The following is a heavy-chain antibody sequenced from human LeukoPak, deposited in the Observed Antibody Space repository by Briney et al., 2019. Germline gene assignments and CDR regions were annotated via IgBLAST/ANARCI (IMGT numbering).Heavy chain of an antibody. Sequence: SETLSLTCTVSGGSISSYYWSWIRQPPGEGLEWIGYISDTGSTNYNPSLKSRVTISVDTSKNQFSLKVTSVTAADTAVYFCARNAGAYSYEFWGQGVLVSVSS. CDR2: ISDTGST. J-gene: IGHJ4*02. CDR3: ARNAGAYSYEF. D-gene: IGHD5-18*01. V-gene: IGHV4-59*01. CDR1: GGSISSYY.